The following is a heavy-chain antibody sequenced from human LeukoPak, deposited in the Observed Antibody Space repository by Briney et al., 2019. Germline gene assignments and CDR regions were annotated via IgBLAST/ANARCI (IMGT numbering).Heavy chain of an antibody. CDR3: VRDNRLRGSYYYGMDV. Sequence: SETLSLTCTVSGGSISNSSYYWGWIRQSPGKGLEWIGSIFYTGSTYYNPSLKSRVTISLDKSKNHLSLKLTSMTAADTAIFFCVRDNRLRGSYYYGMDVWGQGTTVTVSS. CDR2: IFYTGST. CDR1: GGSISNSSYY. V-gene: IGHV4-39*07. D-gene: IGHD3-16*01. J-gene: IGHJ6*02.